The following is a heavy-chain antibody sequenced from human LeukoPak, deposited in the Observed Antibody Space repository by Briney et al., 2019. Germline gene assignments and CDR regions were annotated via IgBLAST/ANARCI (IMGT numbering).Heavy chain of an antibody. CDR3: ASEYGTDYYYGMDV. CDR2: ISYDGSNK. Sequence: AGRSLRLSCAASGFTFSSYAMHWVRQAPGKGLEWVAVISYDGSNKYYADSVKGRFTISRDNSKNTLYLQMNSLRAEDTVVYYCASEYGTDYYYGMDVWGQGTTVTVSS. CDR1: GFTFSSYA. V-gene: IGHV3-30-3*01. D-gene: IGHD3/OR15-3a*01. J-gene: IGHJ6*02.